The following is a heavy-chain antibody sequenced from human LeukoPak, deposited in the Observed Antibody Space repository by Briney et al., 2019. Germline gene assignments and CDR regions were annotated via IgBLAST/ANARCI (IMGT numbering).Heavy chain of an antibody. CDR2: INWKSGRT. CDR1: GFNFDAYG. V-gene: IGHV3-20*04. CDR3: ARECSYVSGTYSTFDY. J-gene: IGHJ4*02. D-gene: IGHD3-10*01. Sequence: TGGSLRLSCAASGFNFDAYGRNGFRQAPGKGLEWVSIINWKSGRTGYADSVKGRFTISRDNAKNSFYLQMNSLKDEDTAFYYCARECSYVSGTYSTFDYWGEGTLVTVSS.